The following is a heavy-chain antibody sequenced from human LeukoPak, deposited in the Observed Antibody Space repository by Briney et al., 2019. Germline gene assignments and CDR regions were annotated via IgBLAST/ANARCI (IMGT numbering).Heavy chain of an antibody. CDR2: INQDGSDK. V-gene: IGHV3-7*01. J-gene: IGHJ4*02. D-gene: IGHD3-10*01. Sequence: GGSLRLSCAASDFAFTTSCMNWVRQAPGKGLEWVANINQDGSDKYYVDSVEGRFTISRDNAENSLFLQMNSLRAEDTAVYYCARDFRSYLTIWGQGVLVTVSS. CDR1: DFAFTTSC. CDR3: ARDFRSYLTI.